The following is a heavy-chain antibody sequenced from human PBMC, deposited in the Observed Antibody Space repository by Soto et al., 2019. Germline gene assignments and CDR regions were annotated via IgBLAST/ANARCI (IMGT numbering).Heavy chain of an antibody. CDR1: GSRFTSSA. V-gene: IGHV1-18*01. CDR3: ARGGDIVVVPAEVHFDY. CDR2: IVVYNGNT. D-gene: IGHD2-2*01. Sequence: ALMTGSLTASGSRFTSSAGQLVRKAREQRLGWIGWIVVYNGNTNYAQKLQGRVTVTRDTSTSTAYMELRSLRSDDTAVYYCARGGDIVVVPAEVHFDYWGQGTLVTVSS. J-gene: IGHJ4*02.